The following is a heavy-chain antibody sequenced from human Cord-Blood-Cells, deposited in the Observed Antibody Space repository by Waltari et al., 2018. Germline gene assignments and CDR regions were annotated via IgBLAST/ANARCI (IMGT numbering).Heavy chain of an antibody. J-gene: IGHJ3*02. CDR3: ARERSGSYWSAFDI. CDR1: GFTFSRYW. CDR2: INSDGSST. D-gene: IGHD1-26*01. V-gene: IGHV3-74*01. Sequence: EVQLVESGGGLVQHGGSLRSSCAASGFTFSRYWEHWARQAPGKGLVWVSRINSDGSSTSYADSVKGRFTISRDNAKNTLYLQMNSLRAEDTAVYYCARERSGSYWSAFDIWGQGTMVTVSS.